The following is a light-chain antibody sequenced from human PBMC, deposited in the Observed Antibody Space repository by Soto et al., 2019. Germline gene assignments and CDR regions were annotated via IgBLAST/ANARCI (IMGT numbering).Light chain of an antibody. J-gene: IGKJ1*01. V-gene: IGKV3-20*01. CDR3: QQHGISPRT. CDR1: QSISSSY. CDR2: GAS. Sequence: EIVLTQSPDTLSLSPGDGAALSCRASQSISSSYLAWYQHKPGQPPRLLIQGASTRATGIPDRFTGRGSGTDFTLTISRLEPEDSAVYYCQQHGISPRTFGQGTKVDIK.